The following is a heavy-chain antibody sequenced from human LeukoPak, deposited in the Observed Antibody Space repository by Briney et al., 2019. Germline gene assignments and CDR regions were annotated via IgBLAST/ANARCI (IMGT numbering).Heavy chain of an antibody. V-gene: IGHV1-2*02. Sequence: ASVKVSCKASGYTFTGYYMHWVRQAPGQGLEWMGWINPNSGGTNYAQKFQGRVTMTRDTSISTAYVELSRLRSDDTAVYYCAKQSRSIAAVGSSWFDPWGQGTLVTVSS. D-gene: IGHD6-25*01. CDR2: INPNSGGT. CDR1: GYTFTGYY. CDR3: AKQSRSIAAVGSSWFDP. J-gene: IGHJ5*02.